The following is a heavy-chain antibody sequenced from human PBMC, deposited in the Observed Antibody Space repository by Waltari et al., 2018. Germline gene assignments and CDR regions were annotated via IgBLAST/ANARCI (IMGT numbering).Heavy chain of an antibody. CDR3: AKTPMITFGGVTYYFDY. CDR1: GFTFSSYA. J-gene: IGHJ4*02. Sequence: EVQLLESGGGLVQPGGSLRLSCAASGFTFSSYAMSWVRQAPGKGLEWVSAISGSGGSTYYADSVKGRFTISRDNSKNTLYLQMNSLRAEDTAVYYCAKTPMITFGGVTYYFDYWGQGTLVTVSS. V-gene: IGHV3-23*01. D-gene: IGHD3-16*01. CDR2: ISGSGGST.